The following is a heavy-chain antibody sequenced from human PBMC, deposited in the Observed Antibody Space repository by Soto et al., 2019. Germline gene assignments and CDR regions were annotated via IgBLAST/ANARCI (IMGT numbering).Heavy chain of an antibody. CDR1: GYTFTSYG. Sequence: ASVKVSCKASGYTFTSYGISWVRQAPGQGLEWMGWISAYNGNTNYAQKLQGRVTMTTDTSTSTAYMELRSLRSDDTAVYYCAGDGIHCGSTSCPRPRGYYYYYGMDVWGQGTTVTVS. V-gene: IGHV1-18*01. CDR3: AGDGIHCGSTSCPRPRGYYYYYGMDV. CDR2: ISAYNGNT. J-gene: IGHJ6*02. D-gene: IGHD2-2*01.